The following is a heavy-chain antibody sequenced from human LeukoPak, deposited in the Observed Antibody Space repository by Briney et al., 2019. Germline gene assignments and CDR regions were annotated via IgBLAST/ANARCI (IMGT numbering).Heavy chain of an antibody. CDR3: ARGKIDWDGYNPSVHAFDI. CDR2: IIPIFGTA. Sequence: SVKVSCKASGGTFSSYAISWVRQAPGQGLEWVGGIIPIFGTANYAQKFQGRVTITADESTSTAYMELSSLRSEDTAVYYCARGKIDWDGYNPSVHAFDIWGQGTMVTVSS. J-gene: IGHJ3*02. CDR1: GGTFSSYA. D-gene: IGHD5-24*01. V-gene: IGHV1-69*01.